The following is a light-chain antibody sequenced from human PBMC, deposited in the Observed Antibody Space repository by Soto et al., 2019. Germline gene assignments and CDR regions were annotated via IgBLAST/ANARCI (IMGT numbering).Light chain of an antibody. CDR3: QQYDKYAWT. J-gene: IGKJ1*01. CDR2: KAS. Sequence: DIQMTQSPSTLSASVGDRVTITCRASQSISSWLVWYQQKTGKAPKLLIYKASTLESGVPSRFSGSGSGTEFTLTISSLQPDDFATYYCQQYDKYAWTFGQGTKVEIK. CDR1: QSISSW. V-gene: IGKV1-5*03.